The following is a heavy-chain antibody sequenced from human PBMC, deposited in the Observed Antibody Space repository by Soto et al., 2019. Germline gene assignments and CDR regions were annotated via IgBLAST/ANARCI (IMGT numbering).Heavy chain of an antibody. CDR3: ARVSGYYLPDY. CDR1: GYTFTNYA. J-gene: IGHJ4*02. V-gene: IGHV1-3*05. D-gene: IGHD5-12*01. Sequence: QVQLVQSGAEEKKPGASVKVSCKASGYTFTNYAMPWVRQAPGQRLEWMGWINAGNGNTKYSQKFQGRVTITRDTSASTAYMELSSLRSEDTAVYYCARVSGYYLPDYWGQGTLFTVSS. CDR2: INAGNGNT.